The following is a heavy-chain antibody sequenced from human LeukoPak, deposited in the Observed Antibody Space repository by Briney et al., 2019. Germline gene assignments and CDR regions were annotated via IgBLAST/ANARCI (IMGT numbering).Heavy chain of an antibody. CDR2: ISGSGGST. CDR1: GFTFSGYG. CDR3: AKGVGYCSGGSCQQFDY. V-gene: IGHV3-23*01. J-gene: IGHJ4*02. D-gene: IGHD2-15*01. Sequence: PGGSLRLSRAASGFTFSGYGMSWVRQAPGKGLKWVSAISGSGGSTYYADSVKGRITISRDNSKNTLYLQMNSLRAEDTAVYYCAKGVGYCSGGSCQQFDYWGQGTLLTVSS.